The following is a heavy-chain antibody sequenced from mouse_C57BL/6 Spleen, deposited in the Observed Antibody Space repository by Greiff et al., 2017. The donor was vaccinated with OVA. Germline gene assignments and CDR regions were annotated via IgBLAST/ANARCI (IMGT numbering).Heavy chain of an antibody. D-gene: IGHD4-1*01. CDR1: GYSFTSGYY. J-gene: IGHJ4*01. CDR2: ISYDGSN. V-gene: IGHV3-6*01. Sequence: EVKLQESGPGLVKPSQSLSLTCSVTGYSFTSGYYWNWIRQFPGNKLEWMGYISYDGSNNYNPSLKNRISITRDTSKNQFFLKLNSVTTEDTATYYCARGNWFYAMDYWGQGTSVTVSS. CDR3: ARGNWFYAMDY.